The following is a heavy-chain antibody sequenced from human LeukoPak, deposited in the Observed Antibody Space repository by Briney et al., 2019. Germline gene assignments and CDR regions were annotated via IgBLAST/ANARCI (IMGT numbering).Heavy chain of an antibody. J-gene: IGHJ6*02. D-gene: IGHD2-15*01. CDR1: GFTFSSYG. Sequence: GGSLTLSCAASGFTFSSYGMSWVRHAPGKGMDLVSPISGSGGSTYYADSVQGLITTSRDDSKNTLYLQMNSLRAEDTAVYYCAKDRCSGGSCYYYYGMDVWGQGTTVTVSS. CDR3: AKDRCSGGSCYYYYGMDV. CDR2: ISGSGGST. V-gene: IGHV3-23*01.